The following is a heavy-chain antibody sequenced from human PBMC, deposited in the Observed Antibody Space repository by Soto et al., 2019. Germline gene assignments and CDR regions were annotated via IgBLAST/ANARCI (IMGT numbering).Heavy chain of an antibody. Sequence: PSETLSLTCSVSGGSISNFFWSWIRQSPGKGLEWIGYVYYTGSTSYNPSLKSRVTITVDMAKKQFSLNVTSVTAADTAVYYCARYSSGWPGNGMDVWGQGTAVTVSS. J-gene: IGHJ6*02. CDR2: VYYTGST. V-gene: IGHV4-59*01. CDR1: GGSISNFF. CDR3: ARYSSGWPGNGMDV. D-gene: IGHD3-22*01.